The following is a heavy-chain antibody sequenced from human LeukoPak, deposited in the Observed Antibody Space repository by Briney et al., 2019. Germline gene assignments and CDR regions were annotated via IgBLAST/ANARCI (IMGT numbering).Heavy chain of an antibody. CDR3: ARHSVAPASLN. Sequence: GGPFKISWKGSGCRFTSFWIGWVGQRPGKSLEWIGIIYPCDSYTRYSPSFQGQVTISADKYISTGYLQWSSLKDSDTAMYYCARHSVAPASLNWGQGTLVTVSS. D-gene: IGHD6-19*01. V-gene: IGHV5-51*01. CDR2: IYPCDSYT. J-gene: IGHJ4*02. CDR1: GCRFTSFW.